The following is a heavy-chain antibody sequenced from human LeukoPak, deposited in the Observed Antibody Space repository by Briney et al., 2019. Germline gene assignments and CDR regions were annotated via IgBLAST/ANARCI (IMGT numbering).Heavy chain of an antibody. Sequence: PGGSLRLSCAASVFTFSSHWMTWVRLAPGKGLEWVAHIKQGGNTKHYVGSVKGRFTISRDDAQNTLYLQMNSLRDDDTAVYYCVRGPSFGDFVDYLDSWGQGTRVTVSS. CDR3: VRGPSFGDFVDYLDS. CDR2: IKQGGNTK. CDR1: VFTFSSHW. V-gene: IGHV3-7*01. D-gene: IGHD4-17*01. J-gene: IGHJ4*02.